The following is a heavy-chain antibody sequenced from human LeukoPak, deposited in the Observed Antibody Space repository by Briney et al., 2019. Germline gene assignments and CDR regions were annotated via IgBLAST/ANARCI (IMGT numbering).Heavy chain of an antibody. D-gene: IGHD3-16*01. CDR2: IRNDGSII. Sequence: GRSLRLSCAASGFTFSSYGMHWIRQAPGKGLEWVAFIRNDGSIIYNTDSVKGRFTISRDNSKNTLYLQMNSLRADDTAVYYCAKDTPLCYFDYWGQGTLVTVSS. J-gene: IGHJ4*02. CDR1: GFTFSSYG. CDR3: AKDTPLCYFDY. V-gene: IGHV3-30*02.